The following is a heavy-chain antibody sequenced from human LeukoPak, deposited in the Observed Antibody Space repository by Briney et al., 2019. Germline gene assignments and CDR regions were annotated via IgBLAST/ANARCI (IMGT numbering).Heavy chain of an antibody. D-gene: IGHD2-2*01. CDR1: GGSVSGYY. CDR3: ARFASHSYYMDV. J-gene: IGHJ6*03. Sequence: SETLSLTCTVSGGSVSGYYWSWIRQPPGKGLEWIGYISYSGSTNYNPSLKSRVTISVDTSKNQFSLKLTSVTAADTAVYYCARFASHSYYMDVWGKGTTVTISS. V-gene: IGHV4-59*02. CDR2: ISYSGST.